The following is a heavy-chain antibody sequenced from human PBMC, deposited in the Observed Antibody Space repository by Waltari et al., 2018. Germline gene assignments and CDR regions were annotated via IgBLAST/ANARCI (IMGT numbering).Heavy chain of an antibody. D-gene: IGHD5-12*01. J-gene: IGHJ3*01. CDR3: ATYIGASVGTAAFDV. CDR2: VSYSGTT. Sequence: QLQLQGSGPRLVRPSETLSLIGGVSDSSIPCNRHYWAWIRQSPGQGLEWIGTVSYSGTTYISPSLKGRVSVSRDTSKNQVSLILGSVTAADMAVYYCATYIGASVGTAAFDVWGQGTMVTVSS. V-gene: IGHV4-39*01. CDR1: DSSIPCNRHY.